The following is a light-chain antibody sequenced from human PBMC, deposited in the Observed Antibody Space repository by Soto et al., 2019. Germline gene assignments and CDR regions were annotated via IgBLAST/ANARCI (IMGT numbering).Light chain of an antibody. J-gene: IGLJ3*02. V-gene: IGLV1-40*01. CDR2: GNS. CDR1: SSNIGAGYD. Sequence: QAVVTQPPSASGAPGQRVTISCTRSSSNIGAGYDVHWYQQLPGTAPKLLIYGNSNRPSGVPDRFSGSKSGTSASLAITGLQAEDEADYYCQSYDSSLSGWVFGGGTKLTVL. CDR3: QSYDSSLSGWV.